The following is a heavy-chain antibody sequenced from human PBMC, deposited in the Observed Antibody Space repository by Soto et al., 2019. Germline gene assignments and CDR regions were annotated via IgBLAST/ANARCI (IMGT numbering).Heavy chain of an antibody. CDR2: INPNSGGT. Sequence: VASVKVSCKASGYTFTGYYMHWVRQAPGQGLEWMGWINPNSGGTNYAQKFQGWVTMTRDTSISTAYMELSRLRSDDTAVYYCARDFSNFKDFWSGYGMDVWGQGTTVTVSS. D-gene: IGHD3-3*01. CDR3: ARDFSNFKDFWSGYGMDV. CDR1: GYTFTGYY. J-gene: IGHJ6*02. V-gene: IGHV1-2*04.